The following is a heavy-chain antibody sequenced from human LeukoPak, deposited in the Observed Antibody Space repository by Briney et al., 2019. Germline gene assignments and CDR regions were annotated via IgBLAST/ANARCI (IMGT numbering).Heavy chain of an antibody. CDR1: GYTFTNYG. Sequence: ASVKVSCKASGYTFTNYGISWVRQAPGQGLEWMGWISGYNGHTIYAQKLQGRVTMTTDTSTNTAYMELRSLRSDDTAVYYCARHYGDYPDYWGQGSLVTVSS. V-gene: IGHV1-18*01. CDR2: ISGYNGHT. CDR3: ARHYGDYPDY. J-gene: IGHJ4*02. D-gene: IGHD4-17*01.